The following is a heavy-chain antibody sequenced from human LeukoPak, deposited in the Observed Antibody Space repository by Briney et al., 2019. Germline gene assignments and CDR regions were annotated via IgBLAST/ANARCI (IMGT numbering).Heavy chain of an antibody. CDR3: AELGITMIGGV. J-gene: IGHJ6*04. V-gene: IGHV3-23*01. Sequence: GGSLRLSCAASGYTFSSYGMSWVRQAPGKGLEWVSAISGSGGSTYYADSVKGRFTISRDNAENSLYPQMNSLRAEDTAVYYCAELGITMIGGVWGKGTTVTISS. D-gene: IGHD3-10*02. CDR2: ISGSGGST. CDR1: GYTFSSYG.